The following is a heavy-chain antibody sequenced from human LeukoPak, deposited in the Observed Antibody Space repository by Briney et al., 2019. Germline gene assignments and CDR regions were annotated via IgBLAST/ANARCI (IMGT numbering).Heavy chain of an antibody. CDR3: ARGSEIVSWFGELSGYYYYGMDV. D-gene: IGHD3-10*01. CDR1: GYTFTSYG. V-gene: IGHV1-18*01. CDR2: ISAYNGNT. J-gene: IGHJ6*02. Sequence: ASVNVSCKASGYTFTSYGISWVRQAPGQGLEWMGWISAYNGNTNYAQNLQGRVTMTTDTSTSTAYMELRSLRSDDTAVYYCARGSEIVSWFGELSGYYYYGMDVWGQGATVTVSS.